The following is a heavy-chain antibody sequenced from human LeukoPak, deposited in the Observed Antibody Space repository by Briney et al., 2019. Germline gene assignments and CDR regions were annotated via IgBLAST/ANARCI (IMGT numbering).Heavy chain of an antibody. CDR2: IYSGGST. CDR1: GYTVSSNY. J-gene: IGHJ4*02. D-gene: IGHD3-22*01. V-gene: IGHV3-66*02. Sequence: GGSLRLSCAVSGYTVSSNYMSWVRQAPGKGLEWVSVIYSGGSTYYADSVKGGFTISRDNSKNTLFLQMNSLRAEDTAVYYCARSSGYYYHDYWGQGTLVTVSS. CDR3: ARSSGYYYHDY.